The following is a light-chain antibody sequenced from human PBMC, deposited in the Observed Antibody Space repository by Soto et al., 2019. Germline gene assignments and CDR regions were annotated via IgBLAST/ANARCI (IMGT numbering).Light chain of an antibody. CDR2: GAS. CDR3: QQRSNWPS. J-gene: IGKJ4*01. V-gene: IGKV3-15*01. Sequence: EIVVTQSPATLSVSPGERATLSCRASPSVGSNLAWYQQKPGQAPRLLIYGASTRATGVPARFSGSGSGSEFTLTISNLQSEDFAVYYCQQRSNWPSFGGGTKVEIK. CDR1: PSVGSN.